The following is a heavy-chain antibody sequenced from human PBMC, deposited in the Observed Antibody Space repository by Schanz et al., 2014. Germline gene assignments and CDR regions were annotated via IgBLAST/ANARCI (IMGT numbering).Heavy chain of an antibody. Sequence: QVQLVQSGAEVKKPGSSVKVSCKASGGIFSYAISWVRQAPGQVLEWMGRIIPILRITNYAQKFQGRVTITADTSTNTAYMELSSLRSEDTAMYYCARDGDCSRTSCYDLGNYYHGMGVGGPGTTVTVSS. V-gene: IGHV1-69*04. CDR2: IIPILRIT. CDR3: ARDGDCSRTSCYDLGNYYHGMGV. CDR1: GGIFSYA. J-gene: IGHJ6*02. D-gene: IGHD2-2*01.